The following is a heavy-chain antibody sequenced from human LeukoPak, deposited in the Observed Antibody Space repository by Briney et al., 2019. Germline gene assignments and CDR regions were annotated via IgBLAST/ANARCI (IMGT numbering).Heavy chain of an antibody. CDR3: ARYSSSWHNFDY. Sequence: TSETXSLTCTVSGDSISSYYWSWIRQXPGKGLEWIGYIYYSGSTNYNPSLKSRITISGDTSKNQFSLKLTSVTTADTAVYFCARYSSSWHNFDYWGQGTLVTVSS. J-gene: IGHJ4*02. CDR1: GDSISSYY. D-gene: IGHD6-13*01. V-gene: IGHV4-59*01. CDR2: IYYSGST.